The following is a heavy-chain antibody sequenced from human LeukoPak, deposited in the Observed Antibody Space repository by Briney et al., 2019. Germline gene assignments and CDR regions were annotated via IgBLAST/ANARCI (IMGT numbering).Heavy chain of an antibody. CDR2: ISSGRTE. CDR3: AREPSSGSVSSWYPLDY. CDR1: GFTLSMHS. V-gene: IGHV3-48*01. D-gene: IGHD6-13*01. J-gene: IGHJ4*02. Sequence: GGSLRLSCVASGFTLSMHSLNWVRQTPGKGLEWVSYISSGRTEFYADSVKGRFTIPRDNAKNSLYLQMNSLRVEDTAVYYCAREPSSGSVSSWYPLDYWGQGTLVTVSS.